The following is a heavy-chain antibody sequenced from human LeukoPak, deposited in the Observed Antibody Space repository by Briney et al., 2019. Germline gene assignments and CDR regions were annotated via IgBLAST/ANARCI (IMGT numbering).Heavy chain of an antibody. Sequence: GESLQISCKASGYSFTNYWMAWVRQMPGKGLERMGHLYAGDSDTRYSPSFQGQVTISADKSINPAYLQWSSLKAPDTAMYYCARYYGSGTPFPPFDYWGQGTLVTVSS. D-gene: IGHD3-10*01. J-gene: IGHJ4*02. CDR3: ARYYGSGTPFPPFDY. CDR2: LYAGDSDT. CDR1: GYSFTNYW. V-gene: IGHV5-51*01.